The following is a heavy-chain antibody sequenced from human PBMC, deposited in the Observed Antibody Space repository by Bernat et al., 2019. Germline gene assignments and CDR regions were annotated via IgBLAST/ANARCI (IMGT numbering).Heavy chain of an antibody. CDR1: GGSISSGGCY. Sequence: QVQLQESGPGLVKPSQTLSLTCTVSGGSISSGGCYWSWIRQHPGKGREWIGYIYYSGSTYYNPSLKSRVTISVDTAKNQFSLKLSSVTAADTAVYYCARDLVGYYYGSGSYGGNWFDPWGQGTLVTVSS. D-gene: IGHD3-10*01. CDR2: IYYSGST. CDR3: ARDLVGYYYGSGSYGGNWFDP. J-gene: IGHJ5*02. V-gene: IGHV4-31*03.